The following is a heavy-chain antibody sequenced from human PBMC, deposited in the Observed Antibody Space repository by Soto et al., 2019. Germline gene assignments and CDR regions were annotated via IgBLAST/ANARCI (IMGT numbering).Heavy chain of an antibody. Sequence: ASVKVSCKASGYTFTSYYMHWVRQAPGQGLEWMGIINPSGGSTSYAQKFQGRVTMTRDTSTSTVYMELSSLRSEDTAVYYCAKAGSDWNYQQNYYYYYMAVWGKGTTVTVS. J-gene: IGHJ6*03. D-gene: IGHD1-7*01. CDR3: AKAGSDWNYQQNYYYYYMAV. CDR2: INPSGGST. V-gene: IGHV1-46*03. CDR1: GYTFTSYY.